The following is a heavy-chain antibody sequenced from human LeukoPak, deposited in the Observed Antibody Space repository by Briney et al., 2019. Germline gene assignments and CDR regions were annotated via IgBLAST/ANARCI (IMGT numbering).Heavy chain of an antibody. CDR2: IRYDGSNK. CDR3: AKDRCNSTSCYIKPDAFDI. J-gene: IGHJ3*02. CDR1: GFTFSSYG. D-gene: IGHD2-2*02. V-gene: IGHV3-30*02. Sequence: PGGSLRLSCAASGFTFSSYGMHWVRQAPGKGLEWVAFIRYDGSNKYYADSVKGRFTISGDNSKNTLYLQMNSLRAEDTAVYYCAKDRCNSTSCYIKPDAFDIWGQGTMVTVSS.